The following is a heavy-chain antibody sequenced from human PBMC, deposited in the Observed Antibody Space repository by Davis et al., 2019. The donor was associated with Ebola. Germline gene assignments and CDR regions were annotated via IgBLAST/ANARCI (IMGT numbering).Heavy chain of an antibody. CDR1: GYTLTSYD. J-gene: IGHJ4*02. CDR2: ISAYNGNT. Sequence: SVPVSCPASGYTLTSYDISSLRPPSGQGLEWMGWISAYNGNTNYAQKLQGRVTMTTDASTSTAYMELRSLRSDDTAVYYCARDSRGSRPFDYWGQGTLVTVSS. V-gene: IGHV1-18*01. D-gene: IGHD2-15*01. CDR3: ARDSRGSRPFDY.